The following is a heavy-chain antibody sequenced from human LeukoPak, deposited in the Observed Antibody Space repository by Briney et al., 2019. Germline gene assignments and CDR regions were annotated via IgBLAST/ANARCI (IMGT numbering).Heavy chain of an antibody. V-gene: IGHV3-23*01. CDR2: IFGSGGSP. J-gene: IGHJ4*02. Sequence: GGSLRLSCEASGFTFGSHAMYWVRQAPGKGLEWVAGIFGSGGSPHYADSVKGRFTISRDNSRNTVYLQINCLRADDTAVYYCGKTTVGYSSGQKPAWPVDYWGQGTLVTVSS. CDR1: GFTFGSHA. D-gene: IGHD5-18*01. CDR3: GKTTVGYSSGQKPAWPVDY.